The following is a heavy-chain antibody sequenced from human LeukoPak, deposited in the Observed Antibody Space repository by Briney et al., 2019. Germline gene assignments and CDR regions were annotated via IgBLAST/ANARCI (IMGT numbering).Heavy chain of an antibody. D-gene: IGHD2-2*01. J-gene: IGHJ4*02. Sequence: PGGSLRLSCAASGSTFSSYAMSWVRQAPGKGLEWVSAISGSGGSTYYADSVKGRSTISRDNSKNTLYLQMNSMRAEDTAVYYCAKERNEYQLLWRVYWGQGTLVTVSS. CDR2: ISGSGGST. CDR1: GSTFSSYA. CDR3: AKERNEYQLLWRVY. V-gene: IGHV3-23*01.